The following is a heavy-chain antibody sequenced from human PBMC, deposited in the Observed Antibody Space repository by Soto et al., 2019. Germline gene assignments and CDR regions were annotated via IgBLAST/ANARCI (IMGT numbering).Heavy chain of an antibody. J-gene: IGHJ4*02. CDR3: ARMRGSYISHLDS. V-gene: IGHV2-70*13. Sequence: SCPTLVNPTQTLTLTCTFSGFSLNASGMCVTWLRQPPGKALEWLATIDWDGDKYYTTSLKTRLTISKDTSKNQVALTMTNMEHVDTATYFCARMRGSYISHLDSWGQGALVTVSS. CDR1: GFSLNASGMC. CDR2: IDWDGDK. D-gene: IGHD2-2*02.